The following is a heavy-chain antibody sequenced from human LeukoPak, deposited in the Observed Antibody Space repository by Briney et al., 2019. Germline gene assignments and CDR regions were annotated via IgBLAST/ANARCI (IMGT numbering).Heavy chain of an antibody. CDR3: ARDDCSSTSCYYYYGMDV. D-gene: IGHD2-2*01. CDR1: GFTFSSYV. V-gene: IGHV3-23*01. Sequence: GGSLRLSCAASGFTFSSYVMNWVRQAPGKGLEWVSGISDSGGGTYYADSVKGRFTISRDNSKNTLYLQMNSLRAEDTAVYYCARDDCSSTSCYYYYGMDVWGQGTTVTVSS. CDR2: ISDSGGGT. J-gene: IGHJ6*02.